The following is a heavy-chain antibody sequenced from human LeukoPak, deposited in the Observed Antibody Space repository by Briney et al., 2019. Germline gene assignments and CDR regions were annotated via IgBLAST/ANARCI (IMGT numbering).Heavy chain of an antibody. Sequence: PSQTLSLTCAVSGGSISSGGYSWTWIRQPPGKGLECIGHIYYSGTTYYNPSLKSRVTISLDTSKNQFSLRLTSVTAADTAVYYCARGSSSWLDYYIDVWAKGTTVTVSS. D-gene: IGHD6-13*01. CDR3: ARGSSSWLDYYIDV. V-gene: IGHV4-30-4*07. J-gene: IGHJ6*03. CDR2: IYYSGTT. CDR1: GGSISSGGYS.